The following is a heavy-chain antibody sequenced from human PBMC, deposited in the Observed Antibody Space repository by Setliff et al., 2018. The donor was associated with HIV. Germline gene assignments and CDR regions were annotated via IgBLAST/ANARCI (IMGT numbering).Heavy chain of an antibody. CDR2: IHYSGGT. J-gene: IGHJ4*02. CDR1: GVSISDTIGTSYY. V-gene: IGHV4-39*02. D-gene: IGHD3-22*01. CDR3: ARRYHDSSGFYNS. Sequence: KASETLSLTCSVSGVSISDTIGTSYYWDWLRQPPGKGLEWIGNIHYSGGTYYNASLKSRVTISLDTSKNHFSLKLTSVAAADTAVYYCARRYHDSSGFYNSWGQGVLVTVSS.